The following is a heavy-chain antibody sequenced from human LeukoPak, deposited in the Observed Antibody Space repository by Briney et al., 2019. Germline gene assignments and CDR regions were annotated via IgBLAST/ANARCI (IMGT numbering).Heavy chain of an antibody. J-gene: IGHJ4*02. V-gene: IGHV3-30-3*01. CDR1: GFTFSSYA. D-gene: IGHD5-18*01. CDR2: ISYDGSNK. Sequence: GGSLRLSCAASGFTFSSYAMHWVRQAPGKGLEWVAVISYDGSNKYYADSVKGRFTISRDNSKNTLYLQMNSLRAEDTAVYYCARLYSYGSFDCWGQGTLVTVSS. CDR3: ARLYSYGSFDC.